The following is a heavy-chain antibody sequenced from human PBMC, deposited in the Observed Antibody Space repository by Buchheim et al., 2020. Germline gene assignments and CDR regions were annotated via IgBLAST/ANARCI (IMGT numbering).Heavy chain of an antibody. Sequence: EVQLVESGGTLVQRGGSLRLSCAASGFTFSSYWMHWVRQVPGKGLVWVSRINSDGTSTSYADSVKGGFTISRDNAKNTLYLQMNSLRAEDTALYYCARAIDYGGYGFDCWGQGTL. CDR2: INSDGTST. J-gene: IGHJ4*02. CDR1: GFTFSSYW. CDR3: ARAIDYGGYGFDC. D-gene: IGHD4-23*01. V-gene: IGHV3-74*01.